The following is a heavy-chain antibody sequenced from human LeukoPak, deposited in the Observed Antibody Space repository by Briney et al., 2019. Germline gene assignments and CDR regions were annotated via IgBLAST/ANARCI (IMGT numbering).Heavy chain of an antibody. V-gene: IGHV3-74*01. CDR1: GFTFSSYC. Sequence: PGGSLRLSCVASGFTFSSYCMHWVRQAPGKGLVWVSRIGTDGSSTSYADSVKGRFTISRDNAKNTLYLQMNTLRAEDTAVYYCARDRYCSSASCYGGDYWGQGTLVTVSS. CDR2: IGTDGSST. CDR3: ARDRYCSSASCYGGDY. D-gene: IGHD2-2*01. J-gene: IGHJ4*02.